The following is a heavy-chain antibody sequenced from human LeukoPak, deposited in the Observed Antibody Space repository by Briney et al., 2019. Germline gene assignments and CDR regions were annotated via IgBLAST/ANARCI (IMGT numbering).Heavy chain of an antibody. Sequence: GGSLRLSCAAPGFTFSDYYMSWIRQAPGKGLEWISCISSSDTTIYYADSVKGRFTISRDNAKNSVYLQMDSLRAEDTAVYYCARAGQYDYGDYALYFDYWGQGTLVTVSS. CDR1: GFTFSDYY. CDR2: ISSSDTTI. J-gene: IGHJ4*02. D-gene: IGHD4-17*01. V-gene: IGHV3-11*01. CDR3: ARAGQYDYGDYALYFDY.